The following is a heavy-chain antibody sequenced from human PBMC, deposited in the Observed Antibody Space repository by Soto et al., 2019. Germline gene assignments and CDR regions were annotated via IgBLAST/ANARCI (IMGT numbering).Heavy chain of an antibody. CDR2: ISAYNGNT. V-gene: IGHV1-18*01. CDR3: ARDHRGGTDAFDI. J-gene: IGHJ3*02. CDR1: GYTFTSFG. D-gene: IGHD2-15*01. Sequence: QVQLVQSGAEVKKPGASVKVSCKASGYTFTSFGISWVRQAPGQGLEWMGWISAYNGNTNYAENLQSRVPMTTDTATSTAYMELRSLRSDDTAVYYCARDHRGGTDAFDIWGQGTMVTVSS.